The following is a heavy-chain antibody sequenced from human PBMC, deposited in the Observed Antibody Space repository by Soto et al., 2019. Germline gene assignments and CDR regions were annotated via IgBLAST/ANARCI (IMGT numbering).Heavy chain of an antibody. Sequence: QVQLMQSGAEVKKPGSSVKVSCKASGGTFSSYAISWVRQAPGQGLEGMGGIIPIFGTANYPQKFQGRVTITADKTTSTAYMELSSLRSEDTAVYYCARPELELAPYYYYGMDVWGQGTTVTVSS. J-gene: IGHJ6*02. V-gene: IGHV1-69*06. CDR2: IIPIFGTA. CDR1: GGTFSSYA. D-gene: IGHD1-7*01. CDR3: ARPELELAPYYYYGMDV.